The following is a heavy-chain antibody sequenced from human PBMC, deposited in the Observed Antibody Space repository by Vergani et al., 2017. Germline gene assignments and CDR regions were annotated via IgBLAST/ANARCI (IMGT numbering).Heavy chain of an antibody. CDR1: GFTLSSHA. D-gene: IGHD3-22*01. J-gene: IGHJ4*02. Sequence: QVQLEESGGGVVQPGRSLRLSCAGSGFTLSSHAMHWVRQAPGKGLEWVAFIWYDGSSEYYGDSVKGRFTISRDNSKNTMFLQMNNLRAEDTAVYYCAKDNVPGYYDSSGYCDYWGQGTLVTVSS. V-gene: IGHV3-33*06. CDR2: IWYDGSSE. CDR3: AKDNVPGYYDSSGYCDY.